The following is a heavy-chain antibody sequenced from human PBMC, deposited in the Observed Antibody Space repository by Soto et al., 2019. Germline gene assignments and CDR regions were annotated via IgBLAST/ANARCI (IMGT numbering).Heavy chain of an antibody. CDR1: GYTFTSYA. J-gene: IGHJ4*02. CDR3: ARDLELCIGGSCYFSFRDY. CDR2: INTNTGNP. Sequence: GASVKVSCKSSGYTFTSYAMNWVRQAPGQGLEWMGWINTNTGNPTYAQGFTGRFVFSLDTSVSTAYLQICSLKAEGTAVYYCARDLELCIGGSCYFSFRDYWGQGTLVSVSS. D-gene: IGHD2-15*01. V-gene: IGHV7-4-1*01.